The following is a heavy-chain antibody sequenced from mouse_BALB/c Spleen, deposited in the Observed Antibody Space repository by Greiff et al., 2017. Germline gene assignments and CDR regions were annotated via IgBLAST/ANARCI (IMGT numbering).Heavy chain of an antibody. CDR3: ARGGDYYGARGFAY. CDR1: GFTFSSYA. J-gene: IGHJ3*01. D-gene: IGHD1-2*01. CDR2: ISSGGST. V-gene: IGHV5-6-5*01. Sequence: EVQLVESGGGLVKPGGSLKLSCAASGFTFSSYAMSWVRQTPEKRLEWVASISSGGSTYYPDSVKGRFTISRDNARNILYLQMSSLRSEDTAMYYCARGGDYYGARGFAYWGQGTLVTVSA.